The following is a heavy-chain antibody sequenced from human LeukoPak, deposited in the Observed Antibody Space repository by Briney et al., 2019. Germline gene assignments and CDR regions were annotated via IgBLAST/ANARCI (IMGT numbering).Heavy chain of an antibody. J-gene: IGHJ4*02. D-gene: IGHD5-18*01. CDR1: GGSISSYY. V-gene: IGHV4-59*01. CDR3: ARGYSYGSYYSDN. Sequence: SETLSLTCTASGGSISSYYWSWIRQPPGKGLEWIGYIYYSGNTNYNPSLKSRVTISVDTSKNQFSLKLSSVTAADTAIYYCARGYSYGSYYSDNWGQGTLVTVSS. CDR2: IYYSGNT.